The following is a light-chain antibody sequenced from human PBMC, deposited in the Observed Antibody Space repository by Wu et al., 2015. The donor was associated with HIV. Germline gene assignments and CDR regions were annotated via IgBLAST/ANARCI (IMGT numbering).Light chain of an antibody. V-gene: IGKV3-11*01. Sequence: EIVLTQSPGTLSVSPGERATLSCRASQSVASFLAWYQQKPGQAPRLLIYDASNGATGIPARFSGSGSGTDFTLTISSLEPEDFAVYYCQQRRYWPLYTFGQGTKLEIK. CDR3: QQRRYWPLYT. CDR1: QSVASF. J-gene: IGKJ2*01. CDR2: DAS.